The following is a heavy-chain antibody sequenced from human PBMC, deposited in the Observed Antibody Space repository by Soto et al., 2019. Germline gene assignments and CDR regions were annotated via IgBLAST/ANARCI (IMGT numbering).Heavy chain of an antibody. Sequence: EVQLLESGGGLVQPGGSLRLSCAASGFTFSTYAMSWVRQAPGKGLEWVSTITTSGGNTYYADSVQGRFTISRDNSKNTLYLQMNGLRAEDTAVYYCAGRYCTNGVCYTNYYYYIDVWGKGITVTVSS. J-gene: IGHJ6*03. V-gene: IGHV3-23*01. CDR1: GFTFSTYA. D-gene: IGHD2-8*01. CDR2: ITTSGGNT. CDR3: AGRYCTNGVCYTNYYYYIDV.